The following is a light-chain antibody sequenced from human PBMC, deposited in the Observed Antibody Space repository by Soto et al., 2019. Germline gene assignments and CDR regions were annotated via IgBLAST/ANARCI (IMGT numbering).Light chain of an antibody. CDR3: KHYGTSAL. Sequence: EIVLTQSPGTLSLSPGERATLSCRASQSVSDMYLAWYQQKPGQAPRLLIYASNSATGIQDRFSGSGSGTDFTLTISRLEPEDFAVYYCKHYGTSALFGPGTKVEIK. CDR1: QSVSDMY. CDR2: AS. V-gene: IGKV3-20*01. J-gene: IGKJ3*01.